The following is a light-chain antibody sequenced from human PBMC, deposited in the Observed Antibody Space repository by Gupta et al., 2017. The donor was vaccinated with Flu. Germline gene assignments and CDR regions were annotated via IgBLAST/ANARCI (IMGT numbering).Light chain of an antibody. CDR1: QSVSSSY. Sequence: EIVLTQSPGTLSLSPGERTSLSCRASQSVSSSYLAWYQQKPGQPPRLLIYGASTRATGIPDRFSGSGSGTDFTLTITRLVPEDFAVYYCQQYSSSSYTFGQGTKLEIK. V-gene: IGKV3-20*01. CDR3: QQYSSSSYT. J-gene: IGKJ2*01. CDR2: GAS.